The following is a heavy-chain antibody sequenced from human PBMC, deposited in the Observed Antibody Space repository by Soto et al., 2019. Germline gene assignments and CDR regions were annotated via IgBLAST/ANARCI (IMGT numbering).Heavy chain of an antibody. V-gene: IGHV3-30*18. J-gene: IGHJ6*02. D-gene: IGHD6-13*01. CDR1: GFTLSSYG. CDR2: ISYDGSNK. Sequence: QVQLVESGGGVVQPGRSLRLSCAASGFTLSSYGMHWVRQAPGKGLEWVAVISYDGSNKYYADSVKGRFTISRDNSKNKLYLQMNSLRAEVTAVYYCAKDLYSSSWYSYDVGMDVWGQGTTVTVSS. CDR3: AKDLYSSSWYSYDVGMDV.